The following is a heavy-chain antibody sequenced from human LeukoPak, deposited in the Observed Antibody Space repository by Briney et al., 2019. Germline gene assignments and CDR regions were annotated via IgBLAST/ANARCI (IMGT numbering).Heavy chain of an antibody. D-gene: IGHD4-23*01. Sequence: TGGSLRLSCEASRFTFSSYGTHWVRQAPGKGLEWVAFIRYDGGNKYHADSVKGRVTISRDNSKNTLYLQMNSLRAEDTAVYYCAISNSALRVEYFQHWGQGTLATVSS. CDR1: RFTFSSYG. CDR2: IRYDGGNK. J-gene: IGHJ1*01. V-gene: IGHV3-30*02. CDR3: AISNSALRVEYFQH.